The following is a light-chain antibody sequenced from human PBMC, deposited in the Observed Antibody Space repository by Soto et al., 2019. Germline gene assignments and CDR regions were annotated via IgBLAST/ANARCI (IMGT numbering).Light chain of an antibody. V-gene: IGKV1-27*01. CDR3: QQYGSSPSWT. Sequence: DIQMTQSPSSLSASVGDRVTITCRASQGISNYLGWYQQKPGKVPKLLIYAASTLQSGVPSRFSGSGSGTDFTLTISSLQPEDVAVYYCQQYGSSPSWTFGQGTKVEIK. J-gene: IGKJ1*01. CDR1: QGISNY. CDR2: AAS.